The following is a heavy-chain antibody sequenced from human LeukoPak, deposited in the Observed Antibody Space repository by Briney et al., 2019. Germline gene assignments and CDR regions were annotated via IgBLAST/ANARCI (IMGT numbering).Heavy chain of an antibody. J-gene: IGHJ4*02. CDR3: ARAYTIVDQFDY. Sequence: GGSLRLSCAASGFTFTTYAMNWVRQAPGKGLEWVSSISGTSHSRYYADSVKGRVTISRDDAKNSVYLQMNNLRAEDSAVYYCARAYTIVDQFDYWGQGSLVTVSS. CDR1: GFTFTTYA. D-gene: IGHD3-16*02. V-gene: IGHV3-21*01. CDR2: ISGTSHSR.